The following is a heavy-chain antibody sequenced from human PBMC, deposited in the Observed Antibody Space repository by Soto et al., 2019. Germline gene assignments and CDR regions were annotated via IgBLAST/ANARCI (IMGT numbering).Heavy chain of an antibody. CDR3: AKDRDFWSGYTVSNYFDY. CDR2: ISGSGGST. J-gene: IGHJ4*02. V-gene: IGHV3-23*01. Sequence: GGSLRLSCAASGFTFSSYAMSWVRQAPGKGLEWVSAISGSGGSTYYADSVKGRFTISRDNSKNTLYLQMNSLRAEDTAVYYCAKDRDFWSGYTVSNYFDYWGQGTLVTVSS. D-gene: IGHD3-3*01. CDR1: GFTFSSYA.